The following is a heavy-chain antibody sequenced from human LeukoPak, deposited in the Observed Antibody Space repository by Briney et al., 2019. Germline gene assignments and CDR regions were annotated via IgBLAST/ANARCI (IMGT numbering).Heavy chain of an antibody. CDR1: GFAFSSYA. Sequence: PGGSLRLSCAASGFAFSSYAMSWVRQAPGKGLEWVSAISGSGGSTYYADSVRGRFTISRDNSKNTLYLQMNSLRAEDTAVYYCAKRIQSAMATGYWGQGTLVTVSS. CDR3: AKRIQSAMATGY. J-gene: IGHJ4*02. CDR2: ISGSGGST. D-gene: IGHD5-18*01. V-gene: IGHV3-23*01.